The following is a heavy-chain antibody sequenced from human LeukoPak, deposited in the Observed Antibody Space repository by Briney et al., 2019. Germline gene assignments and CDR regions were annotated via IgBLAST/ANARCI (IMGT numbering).Heavy chain of an antibody. V-gene: IGHV3-30*02. CDR1: GFTFSSYG. D-gene: IGHD3-22*01. J-gene: IGHJ3*02. Sequence: GGSLRLSCAASGFTFSSYGMHWVRQAPGKGLEWVSFIGYDGSNTYYADSVKDRFSISRDNSKNALYLQVNSPRTEDTAVYYCAKDRWYYDSPDGLDIWGQGTTVTVSS. CDR3: AKDRWYYDSPDGLDI. CDR2: IGYDGSNT.